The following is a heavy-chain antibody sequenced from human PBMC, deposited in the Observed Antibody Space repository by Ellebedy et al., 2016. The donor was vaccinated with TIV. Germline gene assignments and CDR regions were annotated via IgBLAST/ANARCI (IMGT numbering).Heavy chain of an antibody. CDR2: IYPGDSDT. CDR3: ARQDYDSSGYYYYYGMDV. CDR1: GYSFTSYW. V-gene: IGHV5-51*01. D-gene: IGHD3-22*01. J-gene: IGHJ6*02. Sequence: KVSCXGSGYSFTSYWIGWVRQMPGKGLEWMGIIYPGDSDTRYSPSFQGQVTISADKSISTAYLQWSSLKASDTAMYYCARQDYDSSGYYYYYGMDVWGQGTTVTVSS.